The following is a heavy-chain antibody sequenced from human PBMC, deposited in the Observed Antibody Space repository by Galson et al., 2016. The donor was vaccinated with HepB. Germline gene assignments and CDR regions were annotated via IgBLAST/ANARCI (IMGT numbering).Heavy chain of an antibody. V-gene: IGHV1-46*01. Sequence: SVKVSCKASGDTLSNHYLHWVRQAPGQGLEWVGVINPSDGTTNCAERFQGRVTMTRDTSTTSFYMELSSLRYEDRAEYFCAREIGGTSYFEYWGQGTLVTVSS. CDR3: AREIGGTSYFEY. CDR1: GDTLSNHY. CDR2: INPSDGTT. J-gene: IGHJ4*02. D-gene: IGHD1-7*01.